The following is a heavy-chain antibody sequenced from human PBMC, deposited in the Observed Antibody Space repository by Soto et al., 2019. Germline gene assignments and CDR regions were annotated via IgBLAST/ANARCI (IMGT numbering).Heavy chain of an antibody. CDR1: GFAFSTYA. J-gene: IGHJ1*01. D-gene: IGHD2-15*01. V-gene: IGHV3-23*01. Sequence: EVQLLESGGGLVQPGGSLRLSCAASGFAFSTYAMGWVRQAPGKGLEWVSGMSGSGSSTYYADSVKGRFTVSRDNSKNTLYLQMSSLRAEDTAVYFCVRVVLAVTLSHFQHWGQGNLVTVSS. CDR3: VRVVLAVTLSHFQH. CDR2: MSGSGSST.